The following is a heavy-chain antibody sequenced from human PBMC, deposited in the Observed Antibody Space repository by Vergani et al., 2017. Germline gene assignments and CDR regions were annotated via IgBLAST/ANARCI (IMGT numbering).Heavy chain of an antibody. CDR2: IIPIFGTA. Sequence: QVQLVQSGAEVKKPGSSVKVSCKASGGTFSSYAISWVRQAPGQGLEWMGGIIPIFGTANYAQKFKGRVTITADESTSTAYMELSSLRSEDTAVYYCARDYYDSSGYYSGAFDIWGQGTMVTVSS. CDR1: GGTFSSYA. D-gene: IGHD3-22*01. J-gene: IGHJ3*02. V-gene: IGHV1-69*01. CDR3: ARDYYDSSGYYSGAFDI.